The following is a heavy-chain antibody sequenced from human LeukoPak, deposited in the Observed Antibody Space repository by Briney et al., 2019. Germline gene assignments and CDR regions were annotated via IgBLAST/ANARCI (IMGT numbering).Heavy chain of an antibody. CDR1: GGSFSGYY. CDR3: ARGRATVVSYWYFDL. J-gene: IGHJ2*01. D-gene: IGHD4-23*01. Sequence: PSETLSLTCAVYGGSFSGYYWSWIRQPPGKGLEWIGEINHSGSTNYNPSLKSRVTISVDTSKNQFSLKLSSVTAADTAVYYCARGRATVVSYWYFDLWGSGTLVTVSS. CDR2: INHSGST. V-gene: IGHV4-34*01.